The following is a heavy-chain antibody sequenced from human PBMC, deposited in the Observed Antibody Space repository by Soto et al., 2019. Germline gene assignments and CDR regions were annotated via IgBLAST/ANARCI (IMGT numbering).Heavy chain of an antibody. D-gene: IGHD2-8*01. CDR2: INPDSGVT. J-gene: IGHJ6*02. CDR3: ARDRGVRDV. V-gene: IGHV1-2*02. CDR1: GYPFTSYY. Sequence: QVQLVQSGAEVKKPGASVKVSCKASGYPFTSYYMHWVRQAPGQGLEWMGWINPDSGVTYYPHKFQDRVTMTRDTSISTAYMELSRLTSDDTALYYCARDRGVRDVWGQGTTVIVSS.